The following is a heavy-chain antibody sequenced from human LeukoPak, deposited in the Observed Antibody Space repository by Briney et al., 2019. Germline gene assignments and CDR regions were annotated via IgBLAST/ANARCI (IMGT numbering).Heavy chain of an antibody. D-gene: IGHD4-17*01. V-gene: IGHV3-30*03. CDR2: ISYDGSNK. CDR3: ARGTVTSRTWYFDL. Sequence: GRSLRLSCAASGFTFSSYGMHWVRQALGKGLEWVAVISYDGSNKFYADSVKGRFTFSRDNSKNTLYLQMNSLRAEETAVYYCARGTVTSRTWYFDLWGRGTLVTVSS. J-gene: IGHJ2*01. CDR1: GFTFSSYG.